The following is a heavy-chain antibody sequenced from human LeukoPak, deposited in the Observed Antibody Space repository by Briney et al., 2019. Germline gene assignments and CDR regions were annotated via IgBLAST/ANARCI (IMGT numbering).Heavy chain of an antibody. D-gene: IGHD6-19*01. Sequence: ETLSLTCTVSGGSISSSSYYWGWVRQAPGKGLEWVSSITSGSSYIYYADSVKGRFTISRDNAKNSLYLLMNYLRAEDTAVYSCARVSAGAVASRIHYYHMDVWGKGTTVTVSS. CDR2: ITSGSSYI. J-gene: IGHJ6*03. V-gene: IGHV3-21*01. CDR3: ARVSAGAVASRIHYYHMDV. CDR1: GGSISSSSYY.